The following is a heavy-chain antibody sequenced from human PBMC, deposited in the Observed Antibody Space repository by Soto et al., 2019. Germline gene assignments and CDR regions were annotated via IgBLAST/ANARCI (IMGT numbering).Heavy chain of an antibody. Sequence: ASVKVSCKASGFTFTSSAMQWVRQARGQRLEWIGWIVVGSGNTDYAQKFQERVTITRDMSTSTAYMELSSLRSEDTAVYYCAADHYGDYYFDYWGQGTLVTVSS. CDR2: IVVGSGNT. CDR1: GFTFTSSA. J-gene: IGHJ4*02. CDR3: AADHYGDYYFDY. V-gene: IGHV1-58*02. D-gene: IGHD4-17*01.